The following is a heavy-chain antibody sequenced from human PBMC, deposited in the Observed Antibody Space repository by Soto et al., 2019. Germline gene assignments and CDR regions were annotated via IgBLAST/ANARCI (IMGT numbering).Heavy chain of an antibody. Sequence: QVQLVQSGAEVKKPGASVKVSCKASGYTFTSYAMHWVRQAPGQRLEWMGWINAGNGNTKYSQKFQGRVTITRDTAASTAYLELGRLGCGGTVVYCCASGDILAADYGGQGPVVSVSS. D-gene: IGHD3-9*01. CDR3: ASGDILAADY. CDR1: GYTFTSYA. J-gene: IGHJ4*02. V-gene: IGHV1-3*01. CDR2: INAGNGNT.